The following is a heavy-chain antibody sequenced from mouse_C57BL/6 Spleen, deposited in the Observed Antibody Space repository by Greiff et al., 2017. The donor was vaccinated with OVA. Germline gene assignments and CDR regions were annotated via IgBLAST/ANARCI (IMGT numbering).Heavy chain of an antibody. Sequence: VQLQQPGAELVKPGASVKLSCKASGYTFTSYWMHWVKQRPGQGLEWIGMIHPNSGSTNYNEKFKSKATLTVDKSSSTAYMQLSSLTSEDSAVYYCARSITTVVARGNAMDYWGQGTSVTVSS. CDR2: IHPNSGST. D-gene: IGHD1-1*01. J-gene: IGHJ4*01. CDR1: GYTFTSYW. CDR3: ARSITTVVARGNAMDY. V-gene: IGHV1-64*01.